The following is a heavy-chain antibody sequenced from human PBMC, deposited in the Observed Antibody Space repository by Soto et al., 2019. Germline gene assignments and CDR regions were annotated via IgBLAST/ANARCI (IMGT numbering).Heavy chain of an antibody. CDR2: ISASGSST. Sequence: EVQLLESGGGLVQPGGSLRLSCAASGFTFSTYAVYWVRQAPGKGLEWVSAISASGSSTYYADSVKGRFTISRDNSKDTLYLQMNSLRAEDTAVYYCAKCPSLTAHPYNLFDPWGQGTLVTVSS. J-gene: IGHJ5*02. V-gene: IGHV3-23*01. CDR3: AKCPSLTAHPYNLFDP. CDR1: GFTFSTYA. D-gene: IGHD2-21*02.